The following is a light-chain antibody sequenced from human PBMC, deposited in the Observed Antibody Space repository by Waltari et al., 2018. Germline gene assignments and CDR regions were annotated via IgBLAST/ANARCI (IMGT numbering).Light chain of an antibody. J-gene: IGLJ3*02. CDR2: KGI. CDR3: SMYMGSGVWV. V-gene: IGLV8-61*01. Sequence: QTVVTQEPSLSVSPGGTVTLTCALSSGSVSSTSYPTWYQPTPGQPPRTLVYKGISRSSGVPDRFAGSIRGNTAALTITGAQADDESDYYCSMYMGSGVWVFGGGTKLTVL. CDR1: SGSVSSTSY.